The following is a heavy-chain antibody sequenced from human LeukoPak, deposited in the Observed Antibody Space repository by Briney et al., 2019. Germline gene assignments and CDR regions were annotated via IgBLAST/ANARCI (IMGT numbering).Heavy chain of an antibody. V-gene: IGHV3-30*02. J-gene: IGHJ4*02. CDR1: GFTFSSYG. CDR3: AKQGVRGVIGY. CDR2: IWYGGSNK. D-gene: IGHD3-10*01. Sequence: GGSLRLSCAASGFTFSSYGMHWVRQAPGKGLEWVAVIWYGGSNKYYADSVKGRFTISRDNSKNTLYLQMNSLRAEDTAVYYCAKQGVRGVIGYWGQGTLVTVSS.